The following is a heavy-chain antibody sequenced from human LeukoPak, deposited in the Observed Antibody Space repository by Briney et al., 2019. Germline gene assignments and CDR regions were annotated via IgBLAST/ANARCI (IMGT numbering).Heavy chain of an antibody. Sequence: GGSLRLSCAASGFTFSSYGMHWVRQAPGKGLEWVAFIRYDGSNKYYADSVKGRFTISRDNSKNTLYLQMNDLRPEDTAKYYCAKRNTMIRGGPCFDHWGQGLLVTVSS. CDR3: AKRNTMIRGGPCFDH. CDR2: IRYDGSNK. CDR1: GFTFSSYG. D-gene: IGHD3-10*01. J-gene: IGHJ4*02. V-gene: IGHV3-30*02.